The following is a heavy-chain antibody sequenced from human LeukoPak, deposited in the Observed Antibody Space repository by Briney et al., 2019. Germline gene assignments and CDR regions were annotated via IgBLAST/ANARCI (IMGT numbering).Heavy chain of an antibody. Sequence: GGSLRLSCTASGFTFGDYAMSWVRQAPGKGLEWVANINQDGSEKYYADSVKGRFTISRDNAKNSLYLQMNSLRAEDTAVYFCARPELPGWSVLFDFWGQGTLVTVSS. CDR3: ARPELPGWSVLFDF. CDR2: INQDGSEK. V-gene: IGHV3-7*01. D-gene: IGHD2-15*01. J-gene: IGHJ4*02. CDR1: GFTFGDYA.